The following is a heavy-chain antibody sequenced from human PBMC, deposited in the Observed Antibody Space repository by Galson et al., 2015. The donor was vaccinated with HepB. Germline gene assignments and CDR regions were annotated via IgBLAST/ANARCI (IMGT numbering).Heavy chain of an antibody. J-gene: IGHJ6*02. V-gene: IGHV1-69*13. CDR3: ARVGSYYDFWSGYPGYYGMDV. CDR1: GGTFSSYA. CDR2: IIPIFGTA. Sequence: SVKVSCKASGGTFSSYAISWVRQAPGQGLEWMGGIIPIFGTANYAQKFQGRVTITADESTSTAYVELSSLRSEDTAVYYCARVGSYYDFWSGYPGYYGMDVWGQGTTVTVSS. D-gene: IGHD3-3*01.